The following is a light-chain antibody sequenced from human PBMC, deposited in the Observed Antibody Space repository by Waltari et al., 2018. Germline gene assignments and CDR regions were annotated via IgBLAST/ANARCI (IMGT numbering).Light chain of an antibody. V-gene: IGLV2-14*01. Sequence: QSALTHPASVSGSPGQSVTIFFAGTSNDVGGYNSVSWYQEHPGQAPRVIIYDVSDRPSGVSDRFSGSKSGNTASLTISGLQAEDEADYYCSSQSSNDVVLFGGGTKLTVL. CDR1: SNDVGGYNS. CDR2: DVS. CDR3: SSQSSNDVVL. J-gene: IGLJ2*01.